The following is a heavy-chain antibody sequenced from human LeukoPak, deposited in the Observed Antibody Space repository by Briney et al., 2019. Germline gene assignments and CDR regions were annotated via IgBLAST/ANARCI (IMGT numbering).Heavy chain of an antibody. Sequence: PGGSLRLSCAASGFTVITNDMTWVRQAPGKGLEWVSVLYSDGNTKYADSVQGRFTISRDNSKNTPYLEMNSLSPDDTAVYYCARGVEPLAANTLAYWGQGTLVTDSS. J-gene: IGHJ4*02. CDR1: GFTVITND. V-gene: IGHV3-53*01. CDR2: LYSDGNT. D-gene: IGHD1-14*01. CDR3: ARGVEPLAANTLAY.